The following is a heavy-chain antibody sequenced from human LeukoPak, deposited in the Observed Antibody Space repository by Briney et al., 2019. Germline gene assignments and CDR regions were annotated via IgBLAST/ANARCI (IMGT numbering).Heavy chain of an antibody. J-gene: IGHJ5*02. CDR2: IYTSGST. V-gene: IGHV4-61*02. CDR3: ARDKGMYSSGWSNWFDP. CDR1: GGSISSGSYY. D-gene: IGHD6-19*01. Sequence: SETLSLTRTVPGGSISSGSYYWSWIRQPAGKGLEWIGRIYTSGSTNYNPSLKSRVTISVDTSKNQFSLKLSSVTAADTAVYYCARDKGMYSSGWSNWFDPWGQGTLVTVSS.